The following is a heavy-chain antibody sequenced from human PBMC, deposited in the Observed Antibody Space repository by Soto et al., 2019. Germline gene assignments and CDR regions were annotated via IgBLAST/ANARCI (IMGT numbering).Heavy chain of an antibody. V-gene: IGHV3-23*01. Sequence: GGSLRLSCAASGFTFSSYAMSWVRQAPGKGLEWVSAISGSGGSTYYADSVKGRFTISRDNSKNTLYLQMNSLRAEDTAVYYCAKDKGYSYGLGNWFDPWGQGTLVTVSS. CDR2: ISGSGGST. CDR3: AKDKGYSYGLGNWFDP. CDR1: GFTFSSYA. J-gene: IGHJ5*02. D-gene: IGHD5-18*01.